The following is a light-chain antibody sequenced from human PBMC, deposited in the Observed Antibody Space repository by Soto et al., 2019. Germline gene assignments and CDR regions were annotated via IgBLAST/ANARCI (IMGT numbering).Light chain of an antibody. CDR3: QQSYGNPYT. CDR2: AAS. V-gene: IGKV1-39*01. CDR1: QDISSF. Sequence: DIQMTQSPSSLSASVGDRVTITCRASQDISSFLNWYQQKPGQAPKLLIYAASGLQRRVPSRFSGSGFGTEFTLTISTLQPEDFATYYCQQSYGNPYTFGQGTKLVIK. J-gene: IGKJ2*01.